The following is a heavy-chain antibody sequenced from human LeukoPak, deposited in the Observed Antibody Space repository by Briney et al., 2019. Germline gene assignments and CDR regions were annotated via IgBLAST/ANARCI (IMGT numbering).Heavy chain of an antibody. CDR3: ARDLAYYYDSSGPDY. J-gene: IGHJ4*02. Sequence: PGGSLRISCAASGFTFSSYSMNWVRQAPGKGLEWVSSISSSSSYIYYADSVKGRFTISRDNAKNSLYLQMNSLRAEDTAVYYCARDLAYYYDSSGPDYWGQGTLVTVSS. CDR2: ISSSSSYI. D-gene: IGHD3-22*01. V-gene: IGHV3-21*01. CDR1: GFTFSSYS.